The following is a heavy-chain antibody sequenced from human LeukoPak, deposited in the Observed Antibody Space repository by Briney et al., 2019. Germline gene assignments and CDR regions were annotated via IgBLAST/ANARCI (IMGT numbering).Heavy chain of an antibody. CDR1: GFTFSSYA. V-gene: IGHV3-30*04. Sequence: GGSLRLSCAASGFTFSSYAMHWVRQAPGRGLEWVAVKSYDGSNKYYADSVKGRFTISRDNSKNTLYLQMNSLRAEDTAVYYCAREMGYSYGPHYFDYWGQGTLVTVSS. J-gene: IGHJ4*02. CDR2: KSYDGSNK. CDR3: AREMGYSYGPHYFDY. D-gene: IGHD5-18*01.